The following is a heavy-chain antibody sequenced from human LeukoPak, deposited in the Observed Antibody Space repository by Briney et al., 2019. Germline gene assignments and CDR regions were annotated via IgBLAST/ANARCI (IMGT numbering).Heavy chain of an antibody. D-gene: IGHD6-6*01. CDR2: INPSGGTT. CDR1: GYTFTSYY. CDR3: ARDVSSSWYFDL. J-gene: IGHJ2*01. V-gene: IGHV1-46*01. Sequence: ASVKVSCKASGYTFTSYYMHWVRQVPGQGPEWMGIINPSGGTTTYAQKFQGRVTMTRDTSTSTVYMELSSLRSEDTAVYYCARDVSSSWYFDLWGRGTLVTVSS.